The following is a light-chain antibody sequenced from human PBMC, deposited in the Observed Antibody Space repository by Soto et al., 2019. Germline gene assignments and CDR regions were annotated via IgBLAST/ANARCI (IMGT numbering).Light chain of an antibody. V-gene: IGKV1-16*02. Sequence: DLQMTQSPSSLSASVGDRVTITCRASQGISNYLAWFQQKPGKAPKSLIYAASSLQSGVPSKFNGNRSGTYLTLTISSLQPEDFAHYYRQQYNRYHRTFAQGTTVEIK. CDR3: QQYNRYHRT. CDR1: QGISNY. CDR2: AAS. J-gene: IGKJ1*01.